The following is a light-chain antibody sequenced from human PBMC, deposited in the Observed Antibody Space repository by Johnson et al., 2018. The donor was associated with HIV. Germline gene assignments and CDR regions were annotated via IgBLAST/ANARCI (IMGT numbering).Light chain of an antibody. V-gene: IGLV1-51*01. CDR1: SSNIGNNY. Sequence: QSVLTQPPSVSAAPGQKVTISFSGSSSNIGNNYVSWYQQLPGTAPKLLIYDNTKRPSGIPDRFSGSKSGPSATLGITGLQTGDEADYYCGTGDSSLRVGFFGTGTKVTGL. CDR3: GTGDSSLRVGF. CDR2: DNT. J-gene: IGLJ1*01.